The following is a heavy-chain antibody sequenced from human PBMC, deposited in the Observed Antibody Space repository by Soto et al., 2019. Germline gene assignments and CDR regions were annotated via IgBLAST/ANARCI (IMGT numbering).Heavy chain of an antibody. J-gene: IGHJ5*02. V-gene: IGHV4-34*01. CDR2: INHSGST. CDR1: GGSFSGYY. Sequence: SETLSLTCAVYGGSFSGYYWSWIRQPPGKGLEWIGEINHSGSTNYNPSPKSRVTISVDTSKNQFSLKLSSVTAADTAVYYCARGHFGVVIRAWWFDPWGQGTLVTVSS. CDR3: ARGHFGVVIRAWWFDP. D-gene: IGHD3-3*01.